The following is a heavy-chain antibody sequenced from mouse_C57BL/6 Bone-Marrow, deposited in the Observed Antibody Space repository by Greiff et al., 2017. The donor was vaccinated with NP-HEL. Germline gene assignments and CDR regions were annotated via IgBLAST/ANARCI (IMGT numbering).Heavy chain of an antibody. CDR3: ARNSDGYYFFAY. Sequence: VKVVESGPGLVAPSQSLSITCTVSGFSLTSYAISWVRQPPGKGLEWLGVIWTGGGTNYNSALKSRLSISKDNSKSQVFLKMNSLQTDDTARYYCARNSDGYYFFAYWGQGTLVTVSA. V-gene: IGHV2-9-1*01. D-gene: IGHD2-3*01. CDR1: GFSLTSYA. CDR2: IWTGGGT. J-gene: IGHJ3*01.